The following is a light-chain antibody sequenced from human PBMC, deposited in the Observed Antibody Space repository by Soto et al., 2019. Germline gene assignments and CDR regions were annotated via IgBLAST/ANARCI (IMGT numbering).Light chain of an antibody. J-gene: IGKJ5*01. CDR3: MQALQAPIT. CDR2: LGS. CDR1: QSLLHSSGYKY. V-gene: IGKV2-28*01. Sequence: DIVLTQSPLSLPVTPGEPASISCRSSQSLLHSSGYKYLNWYLQKPGQSPQLLSYLGSNRASGVPDRFSGSGSGTDFTLKISRVEAEDVGVYYCMQALQAPITFGQGTRLEIK.